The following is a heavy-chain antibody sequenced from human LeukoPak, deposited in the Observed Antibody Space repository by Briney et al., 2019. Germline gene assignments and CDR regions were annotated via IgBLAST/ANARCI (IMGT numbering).Heavy chain of an antibody. D-gene: IGHD6-13*01. CDR2: ISSSSSYT. V-gene: IGHV3-11*06. CDR1: GFTFSDYY. J-gene: IGHJ4*02. CDR3: ARRSWYFDY. Sequence: GGSLRLSCAASGFTFSDYYMSWIRQAPGKGLEWVSYISSSSSYTNYADSEEGRFTISRDNAKNSLYLQMNSLRAEDTAVYYCARRSWYFDYWGQGTLVTVSS.